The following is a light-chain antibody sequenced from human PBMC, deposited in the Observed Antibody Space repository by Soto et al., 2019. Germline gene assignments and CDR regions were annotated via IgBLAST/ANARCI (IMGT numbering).Light chain of an antibody. Sequence: EIVLTQSPGTLSLSPGERATLSCRASQTVTSSNLAWYQQKPGQAPRLLIYGTSNRATRIPDRFSGSGSGTDFSLTISRLEPEDFAVYYCQQYGSSPPMYTFGQGTKLEIK. CDR1: QTVTSSN. J-gene: IGKJ2*01. CDR2: GTS. V-gene: IGKV3-20*01. CDR3: QQYGSSPPMYT.